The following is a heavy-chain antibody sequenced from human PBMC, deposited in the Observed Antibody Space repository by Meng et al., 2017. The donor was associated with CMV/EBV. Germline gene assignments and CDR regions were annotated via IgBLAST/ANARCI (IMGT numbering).Heavy chain of an antibody. Sequence: GESLKISCAASGFTFSSYSMNWVRQAPGKGLEWVSSISSSSSYIYYADSVKGPFTISRDNAKNSLYLQMNSLRAEDTAVYYCATGYSSGWSYYFDYWGQGTLVTVSS. CDR1: GFTFSSYS. D-gene: IGHD6-19*01. CDR3: ATGYSSGWSYYFDY. CDR2: ISSSSSYI. J-gene: IGHJ4*02. V-gene: IGHV3-21*01.